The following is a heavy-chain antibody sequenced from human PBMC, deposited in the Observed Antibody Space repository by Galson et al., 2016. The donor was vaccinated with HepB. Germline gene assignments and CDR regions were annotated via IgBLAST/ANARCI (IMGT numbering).Heavy chain of an antibody. CDR3: ASIVVVSSAPTNYFDY. D-gene: IGHD2-2*01. J-gene: IGHJ4*02. CDR2: INYSGNT. V-gene: IGHV4-39*01. CDR1: GGSISTRTYY. Sequence: SETLSLTCTVSGGSISTRTYYWVWIRQPPGKGLEWIGSINYSGNTYYNPSLKSRVTISVVTSKNQFSLRLSSVTAADTAVYYCASIVVVSSAPTNYFDYWGQGTLVTVSS.